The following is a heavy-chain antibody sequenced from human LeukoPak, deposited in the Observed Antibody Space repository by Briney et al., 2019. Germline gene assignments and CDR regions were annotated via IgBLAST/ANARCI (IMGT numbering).Heavy chain of an antibody. V-gene: IGHV3-23*01. J-gene: IGHJ4*02. CDR3: AKMQGYFDY. Sequence: GGSLRLSCAASGFTFSSYAMSWVRQAPGRGLEWVSAISGSGGTTYYADSVKGRFTISRDNSKNTLYLQMNILRAEDTAVYYCAKMQGYFDYWGQGTLVPVSS. CDR1: GFTFSSYA. CDR2: ISGSGGTT.